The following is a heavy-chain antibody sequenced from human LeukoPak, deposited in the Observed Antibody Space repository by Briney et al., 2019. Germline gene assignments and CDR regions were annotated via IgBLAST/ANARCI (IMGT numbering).Heavy chain of an antibody. CDR2: LNGDGSST. CDR3: ARDRTYAMDV. V-gene: IGHV3-74*01. CDR1: GFTFSPYW. Sequence: GGSLRPSCAASGFTFSPYWMHWVRQAPGKGLVWVSRLNGDGSSTSYADSVKGRFTISRDNAKNTVYLQMNSLTAEDTAVYFCARDRTYAMDVWGQGTTVTVSS. J-gene: IGHJ6*02.